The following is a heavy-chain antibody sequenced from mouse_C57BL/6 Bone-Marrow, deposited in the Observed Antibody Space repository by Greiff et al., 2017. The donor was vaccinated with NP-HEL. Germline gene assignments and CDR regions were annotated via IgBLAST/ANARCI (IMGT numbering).Heavy chain of an antibody. CDR1: GYTFTSYW. CDR3: ARGGAHYYAMDY. V-gene: IGHV1-69*01. CDR2: IDPSDSYT. Sequence: QVQLQQPGAELVMPGASVKLSCKASGYTFTSYWMHWVKQRPGQGLEWIGEIDPSDSYTNYNQKSKGKSTLTVDKSSSTAYMQLSSLTSEDSAVYYCARGGAHYYAMDYWGQGTSVTVSS. J-gene: IGHJ4*01.